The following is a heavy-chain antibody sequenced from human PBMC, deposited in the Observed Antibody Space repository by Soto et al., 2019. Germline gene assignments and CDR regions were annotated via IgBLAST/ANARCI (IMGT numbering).Heavy chain of an antibody. CDR3: ARGLPSDY. CDR1: GYTFTIYG. D-gene: IGHD5-12*01. V-gene: IGHV1-18*01. Sequence: QVQLVQSGAEVKKPGASVKVSCKASGYTFTIYGITWVRQAPGQGLEWVGWISGYDGKTNYAQKYQDRVTMTTDTSTTTAYMELRSLRSDDTAVYSCARGLPSDYWGQGTLVTVSS. J-gene: IGHJ4*02. CDR2: ISGYDGKT.